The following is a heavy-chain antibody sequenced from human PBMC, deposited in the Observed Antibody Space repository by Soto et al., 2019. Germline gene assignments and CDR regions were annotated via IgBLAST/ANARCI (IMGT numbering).Heavy chain of an antibody. CDR1: GGTFSSYA. CDR3: ARDRRMSNYDSSGYYYYYGMDV. CDR2: IIPIFGTA. J-gene: IGHJ6*02. D-gene: IGHD3-22*01. Sequence: ASVKVSCKASGGTFSSYAISWVRQAPGQGLEWMGGIIPIFGTANYAQKFQGRVTITADESTSTAYMELSSLRAGDTAVYYCARDRRMSNYDSSGYYYYYGMDVWGQGTTVTVSS. V-gene: IGHV1-69*13.